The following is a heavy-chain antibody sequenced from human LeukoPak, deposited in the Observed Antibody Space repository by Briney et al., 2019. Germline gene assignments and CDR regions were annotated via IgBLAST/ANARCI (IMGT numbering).Heavy chain of an antibody. V-gene: IGHV3-7*03. CDR1: GFTFSSYW. CDR3: AKGGYYGSGSYYPVY. D-gene: IGHD3-10*01. J-gene: IGHJ4*02. Sequence: PGGSLRLSCAASGFTFSSYWMNWVRQAPGKGLEWVAAIKEDGGEKDYVDSVKGRFTISRDNAKNSLYLQMNSLRAEDTAVYYCAKGGYYGSGSYYPVYWGQGTLVTVSS. CDR2: IKEDGGEK.